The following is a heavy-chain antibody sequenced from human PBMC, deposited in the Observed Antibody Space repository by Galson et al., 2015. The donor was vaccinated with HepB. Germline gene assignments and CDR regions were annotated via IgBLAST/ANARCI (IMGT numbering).Heavy chain of an antibody. Sequence: SVKVSCKASGYTFTSYYMHWVRQAPGQGLEWMGIINPSGGSTSYAQKFQGRLTMTTDTSTSTAYMELRSLRSDDTAVYYCARDHGFGELFWGQGTLVTVSS. J-gene: IGHJ4*02. V-gene: IGHV1-46*01. CDR2: INPSGGST. D-gene: IGHD3-10*01. CDR3: ARDHGFGELF. CDR1: GYTFTSYY.